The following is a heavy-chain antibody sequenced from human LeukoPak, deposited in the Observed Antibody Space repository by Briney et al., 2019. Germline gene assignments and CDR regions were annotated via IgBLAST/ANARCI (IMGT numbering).Heavy chain of an antibody. CDR2: ISGSGGST. Sequence: PGGSLRLSCAASGFTFSSYSMNWVRQAPGKGLEWVSGISGSGGSTYYADSVKGRFTISRDNFKDTLYLQMNSLRAEDTAVYYCVKDSDELIAAVYNWFDPWGQGTQVTVSS. D-gene: IGHD6-13*01. J-gene: IGHJ5*02. CDR3: VKDSDELIAAVYNWFDP. V-gene: IGHV3-23*01. CDR1: GFTFSSYS.